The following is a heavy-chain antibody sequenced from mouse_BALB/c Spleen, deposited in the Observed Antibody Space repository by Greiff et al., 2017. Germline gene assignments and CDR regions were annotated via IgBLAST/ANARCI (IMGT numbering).Heavy chain of an antibody. J-gene: IGHJ2*01. V-gene: IGHV1S81*02. CDR1: GYTFTSFY. Sequence: QVQLQQSGAELVKPGASVKLSCKASGYTFTSFYMYWVKQRPGQGLEWIGEINPSNGGTNFNEKFKSKATLTVDKSSSTAYMQLSSLTSEDSAVYYCTRSSGYYFDYWGQGTTLTVSS. CDR2: INPSNGGT. CDR3: TRSSGYYFDY. D-gene: IGHD4-1*01.